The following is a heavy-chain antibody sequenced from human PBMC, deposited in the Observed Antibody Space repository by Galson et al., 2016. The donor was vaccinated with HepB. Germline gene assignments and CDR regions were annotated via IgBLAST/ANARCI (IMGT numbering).Heavy chain of an antibody. CDR1: GYTFIGYA. Sequence: SVKVSCKASGYTFIGYAISWVRQAPGQGLEWMGWISTNNGYTNYAQKIQGRVTMTTDSSTTTAYMELRSLRPDDTAVYYCARDYYYDSSGYYRPYDYWGQGTLVTVSS. D-gene: IGHD3-22*01. V-gene: IGHV1-18*01. J-gene: IGHJ4*02. CDR3: ARDYYYDSSGYYRPYDY. CDR2: ISTNNGYT.